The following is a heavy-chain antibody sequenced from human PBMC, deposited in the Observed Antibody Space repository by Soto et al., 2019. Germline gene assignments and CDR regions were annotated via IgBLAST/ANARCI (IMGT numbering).Heavy chain of an antibody. J-gene: IGHJ4*02. V-gene: IGHV3-30-3*01. Sequence: SLILCCAASGLTFSSYAMHLVRQAPGKGLEWVAVISYDGSNKYYADSVKGRFTISRDNSKNTLYLQMNSLRAEDTAVYYCARSYYYGSGSYYDFDYWGQGTLVTVSS. CDR3: ARSYYYGSGSYYDFDY. CDR2: ISYDGSNK. CDR1: GLTFSSYA. D-gene: IGHD3-10*01.